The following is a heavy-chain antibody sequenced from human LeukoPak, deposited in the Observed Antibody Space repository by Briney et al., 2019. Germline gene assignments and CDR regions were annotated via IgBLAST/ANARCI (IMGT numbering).Heavy chain of an antibody. Sequence: ASVKVSCKASGYMFTSYYMHWVRQAPGQGLEWMGIINPSGGSTSYAQKFQGRVTMTRDMSTSTVYMELSSLRSEDTAVYYCARDFSGAGLDYWGQGTLVTVSS. D-gene: IGHD2/OR15-2a*01. CDR3: ARDFSGAGLDY. J-gene: IGHJ4*02. V-gene: IGHV1-46*01. CDR2: INPSGGST. CDR1: GYMFTSYY.